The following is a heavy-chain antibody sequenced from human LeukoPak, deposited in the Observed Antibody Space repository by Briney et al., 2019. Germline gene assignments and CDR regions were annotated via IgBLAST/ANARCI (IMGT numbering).Heavy chain of an antibody. J-gene: IGHJ4*02. CDR1: EFSVGSNY. V-gene: IGHV3-20*04. CDR2: INWNGGST. CDR3: ARGVSYYYDSTGYYLFDY. D-gene: IGHD3-22*01. Sequence: GGSLRLSCAASEFSVGSNYMTWVRQAPGKGLEWASGINWNGGSTGYADSVKGRFTISRDNAKNSLYLQMNSLRAEDTALYYCARGVSYYYDSTGYYLFDYWGQGTLVTVAS.